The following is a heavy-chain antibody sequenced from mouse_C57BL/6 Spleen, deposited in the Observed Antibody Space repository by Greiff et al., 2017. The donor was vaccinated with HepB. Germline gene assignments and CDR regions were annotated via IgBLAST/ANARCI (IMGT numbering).Heavy chain of an antibody. Sequence: DVMLVESGGGLVQPGGSMKLSCAASGFTFSDAWMDWVRQSPEKGLEWIAEIRNKANNHATYYAESVKGRFTISRDDSKSSVYLQMNSLRAEDTGIYYCTSTVVALPFDYWGQGTTLTVSS. J-gene: IGHJ2*01. CDR2: IRNKANNHAT. CDR1: GFTFSDAW. D-gene: IGHD1-1*01. CDR3: TSTVVALPFDY. V-gene: IGHV6-6*01.